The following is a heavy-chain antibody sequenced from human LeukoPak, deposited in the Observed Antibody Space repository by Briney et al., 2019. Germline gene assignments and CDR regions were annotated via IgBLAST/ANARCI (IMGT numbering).Heavy chain of an antibody. CDR1: GYTFTSYD. V-gene: IGHV1-8*01. Sequence: SVKVSCKASGYTFTSYDINWVRQATGQGLEWMGWMNPNSGNTGYAQKFQGRVTMTRNTSISTAYMELSSLRSEDTAVYYCARRRIGGWGYYYGMDVWGQGTTVTVSS. D-gene: IGHD6-19*01. CDR3: ARRRIGGWGYYYGMDV. CDR2: MNPNSGNT. J-gene: IGHJ6*02.